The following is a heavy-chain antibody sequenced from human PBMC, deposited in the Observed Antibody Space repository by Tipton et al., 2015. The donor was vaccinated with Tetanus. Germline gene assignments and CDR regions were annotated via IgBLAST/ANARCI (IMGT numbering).Heavy chain of an antibody. V-gene: IGHV4-39*01. Sequence: TLSLTCTVSDDSMSTGTSYWGWVRQPPGMALEWIGTVYYDGSPYYNSSLKSRLTISVDTSKGQFFLRLTSVTAADTAIYYCAKQADNWFDPWGQGTLVTVSS. CDR3: AKQADNWFDP. CDR2: VYYDGSP. CDR1: DDSMSTGTSY. J-gene: IGHJ5*02.